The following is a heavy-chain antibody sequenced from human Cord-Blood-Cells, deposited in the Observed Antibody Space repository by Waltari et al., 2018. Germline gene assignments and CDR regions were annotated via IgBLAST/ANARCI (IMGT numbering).Heavy chain of an antibody. CDR3: ARGRLNSSGYYDAFDI. J-gene: IGHJ3*02. CDR2: INHSGST. CDR1: GGSFSGYY. Sequence: QVQLQQWGAGLLKPSETLSLTCAVYGGSFSGYYWSWIRQPPGKGLEWIGEINHSGSTNYTPSLKSRVTISVDTSKTQFSLKLSSVTAADTAVYYCARGRLNSSGYYDAFDIWGQGTMVTVSS. D-gene: IGHD3-22*01. V-gene: IGHV4-34*01.